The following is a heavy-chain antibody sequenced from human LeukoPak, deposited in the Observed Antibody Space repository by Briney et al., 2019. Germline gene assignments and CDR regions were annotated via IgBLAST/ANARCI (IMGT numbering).Heavy chain of an antibody. Sequence: GGSLRLSCAASGFTFSSYGMHWVRQAPGKGLEWVAVIWYDGSNKYYADSVKGRFTISRDNSKNTLYLQMNSLRAEDTAVYYCARDPYSYGYFDYWGQGTLVIVSS. CDR1: GFTFSSYG. CDR3: ARDPYSYGYFDY. CDR2: IWYDGSNK. D-gene: IGHD5-18*01. V-gene: IGHV3-33*01. J-gene: IGHJ4*02.